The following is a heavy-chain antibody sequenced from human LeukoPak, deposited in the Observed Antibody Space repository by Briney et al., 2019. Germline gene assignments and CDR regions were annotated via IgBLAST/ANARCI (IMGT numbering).Heavy chain of an antibody. V-gene: IGHV4-34*01. J-gene: IGHJ4*02. CDR3: AGTADSQYYYDSSGITTYPNY. CDR2: INHSGST. Sequence: SETLSLTCAVYDGSFSGYYWSWIRQPPGKGLEWIGEINHSGSTNYNPSLKSRVTISVDTSKNQFSLKLSSVTAADTAVYYCAGTADSQYYYDSSGITTYPNYWGQGTLVTVSS. D-gene: IGHD3-22*01. CDR1: DGSFSGYY.